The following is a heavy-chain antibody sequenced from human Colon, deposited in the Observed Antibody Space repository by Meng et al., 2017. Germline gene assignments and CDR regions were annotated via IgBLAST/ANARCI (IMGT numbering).Heavy chain of an antibody. J-gene: IGHJ4*02. CDR2: IRGKTYGGTA. V-gene: IGHV3-49*03. CDR1: GFTFGDDV. CDR3: TKGGRPLY. Sequence: GGSLRRSCTASGFTFGDDVMSWFHQAPGKGLEWVGFIRGKTYGGTAEYAASVKGRFTSSRDDSKSIAYLQMNSLRTEDAAVYYCTKGGRPLYWGQGTRVTVSS.